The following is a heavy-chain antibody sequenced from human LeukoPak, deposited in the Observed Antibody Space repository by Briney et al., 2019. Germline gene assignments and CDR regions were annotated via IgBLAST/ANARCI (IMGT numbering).Heavy chain of an antibody. J-gene: IGHJ4*02. D-gene: IGHD5-24*01. CDR3: AREPKDGYKPAFDY. CDR2: ISSSGSTI. CDR1: GFTFSDYY. Sequence: GGSLRLSCAASGFTFSDYYMSWIRQAPGKGLEWVSYISSSGSTIYYAASVEGPFTISRDNGKNSLYLQMNSLRAEHTAVYYCAREPKDGYKPAFDYWGQGTLVTVSS. V-gene: IGHV3-11*01.